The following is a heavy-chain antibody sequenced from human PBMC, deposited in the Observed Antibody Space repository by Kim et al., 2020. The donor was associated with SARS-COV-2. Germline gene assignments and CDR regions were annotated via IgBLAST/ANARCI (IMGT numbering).Heavy chain of an antibody. CDR1: GGSISSYY. J-gene: IGHJ6*02. Sequence: SETLSLTCTVSGGSISSYYWSWIRQPPGKGLEWIGYIYYSGSTNYNPSLKSRVTISVDTSKNQFSLKLSSVTAADTAVYYCARDSPGPYSSGWKDPYYYGMDVWGQGTTVTVSS. CDR2: IYYSGST. CDR3: ARDSPGPYSSGWKDPYYYGMDV. V-gene: IGHV4-59*01. D-gene: IGHD6-19*01.